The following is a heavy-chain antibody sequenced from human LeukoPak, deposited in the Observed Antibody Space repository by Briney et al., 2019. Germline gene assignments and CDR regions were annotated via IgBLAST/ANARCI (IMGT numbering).Heavy chain of an antibody. CDR2: ITGSGGGT. CDR3: AKDGSGYYPNYFDY. D-gene: IGHD3-22*01. V-gene: IGHV3-23*01. Sequence: GGSLRLSCAASGFTFSNNAMSWVRQAPGKGLEWASGITGSGGGTYYADSVKGRCTISRDNSKKTLYLQMNSLRAEDTAVYYCAKDGSGYYPNYFDYWGQGTLVTVSS. J-gene: IGHJ4*02. CDR1: GFTFSNNA.